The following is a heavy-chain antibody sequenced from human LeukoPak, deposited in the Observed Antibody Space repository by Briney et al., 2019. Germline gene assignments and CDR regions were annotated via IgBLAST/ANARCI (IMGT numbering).Heavy chain of an antibody. Sequence: ASVTVSCTASGYTFTSYDFNWVRQATGQRPEWMGWMSPNSGDTGYAQKFQDRVTMTRNTSISTAYMELSSLRSDDTAVYYCARGPPDWGYDYWGPGTLVTVSS. D-gene: IGHD7-27*01. J-gene: IGHJ4*02. V-gene: IGHV1-8*01. CDR2: MSPNSGDT. CDR3: ARGPPDWGYDY. CDR1: GYTFTSYD.